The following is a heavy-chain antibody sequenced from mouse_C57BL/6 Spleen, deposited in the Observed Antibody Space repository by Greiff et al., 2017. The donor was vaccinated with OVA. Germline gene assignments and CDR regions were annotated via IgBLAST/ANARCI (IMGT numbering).Heavy chain of an antibody. CDR1: GYTFTSYW. J-gene: IGHJ2*01. CDR3: AGYYGSSLDY. CDR2: IDPSDSYT. V-gene: IGHV1-50*01. Sequence: VQLQQPGAELVKPGASVKLSCKASGYTFTSYWMQWVKQRPGQGLEWIGEIDPSDSYTNYNQKFKGKATLTVDTSSSTAYMQLSSLTSEDSAVYYCAGYYGSSLDYWGQGTTLTVSS. D-gene: IGHD1-1*01.